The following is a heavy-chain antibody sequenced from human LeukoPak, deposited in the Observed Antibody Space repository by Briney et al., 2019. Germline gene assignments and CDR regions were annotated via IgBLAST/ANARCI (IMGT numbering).Heavy chain of an antibody. Sequence: GGSLRLSCAVSGFTVYTNSMSWVRQVPGKGLEWVSAISGSGGSTYYADSVKGRFTISRDNSKNTLYLQMNSLRAEDTAVYYCAKRPPTGYYDGSFDYWGQGTLVTVSS. V-gene: IGHV3-23*01. CDR1: GFTVYTNS. D-gene: IGHD3-22*01. CDR3: AKRPPTGYYDGSFDY. CDR2: ISGSGGST. J-gene: IGHJ4*02.